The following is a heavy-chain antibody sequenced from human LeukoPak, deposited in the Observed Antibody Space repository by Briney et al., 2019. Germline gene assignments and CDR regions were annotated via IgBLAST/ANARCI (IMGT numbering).Heavy chain of an antibody. D-gene: IGHD6-19*01. V-gene: IGHV3-48*03. CDR3: AGKGQWLVRGTFDI. J-gene: IGHJ3*02. Sequence: GGSLRLSCAASGFTFSSYEMNWVRQAPGKGLEWVSYISSSGTTMFYADSLKGRFTISRDNAKNSLYLQMNSLRAEDTAVYYCAGKGQWLVRGTFDIWGQGTVVTVSS. CDR2: ISSSGTTM. CDR1: GFTFSSYE.